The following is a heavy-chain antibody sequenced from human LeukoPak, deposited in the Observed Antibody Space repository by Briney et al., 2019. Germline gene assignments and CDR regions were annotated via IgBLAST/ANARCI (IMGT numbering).Heavy chain of an antibody. CDR2: ISYDGSNK. V-gene: IGHV3-30*04. Sequence: GRSLRLSCAASGFTFSSYAMHWVRQAPGKGLEWVAVISYDGSNKYYADSVKGRFTISRDNSKNTLYLQMNSLRAEDTAVYYCARDYGQWLVLDYWGQGTLVTVSS. J-gene: IGHJ4*02. D-gene: IGHD6-19*01. CDR3: ARDYGQWLVLDY. CDR1: GFTFSSYA.